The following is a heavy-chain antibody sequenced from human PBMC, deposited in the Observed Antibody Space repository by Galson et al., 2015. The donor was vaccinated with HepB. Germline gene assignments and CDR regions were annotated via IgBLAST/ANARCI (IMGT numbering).Heavy chain of an antibody. CDR2: IYYSGST. V-gene: IGHV4-59*08. J-gene: IGHJ5*02. CDR3: ARLDYDILTGYWFDP. D-gene: IGHD3-9*01. Sequence: ETLFLTCTISGGSISSYYWSWIRQPPGKGLEWIGYIYYSGSTNYNPTLKSRVTISVDTSKNQFSLKLSSVTAADTAVYYCARLDYDILTGYWFDPWGQGTLVTVSS. CDR1: GGSISSYY.